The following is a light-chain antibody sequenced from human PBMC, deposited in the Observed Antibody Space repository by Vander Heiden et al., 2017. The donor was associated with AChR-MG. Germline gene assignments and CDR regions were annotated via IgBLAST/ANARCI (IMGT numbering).Light chain of an antibody. V-gene: IGKV3-15*01. J-gene: IGKJ4*01. CDR2: DAS. Sequence: ELVITQSPATLSVSPGKRATLSCRASQSIGSNLAWYQQTSGQAPRLLIYDASSRATGIPARFSGSGSETEFTLTISGLQSEDFAVYYCQQYNNWPPLTFGGGTKVEI. CDR1: QSIGSN. CDR3: QQYNNWPPLT.